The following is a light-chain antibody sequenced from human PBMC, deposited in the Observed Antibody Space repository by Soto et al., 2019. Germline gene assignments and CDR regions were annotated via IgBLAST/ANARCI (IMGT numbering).Light chain of an antibody. Sequence: QSALTQPPSASGTPGQRVTISCSGSSSNIGSNTVNWYQQLPGTAPKLLIYTNNQRPSGVPVRFSGSKSGTSASLTISGLQTEDEADYYCAAWDDSPGRVFGGGTKLTVL. CDR3: AAWDDSPGRV. J-gene: IGLJ3*02. V-gene: IGLV1-44*01. CDR2: TNN. CDR1: SSNIGSNT.